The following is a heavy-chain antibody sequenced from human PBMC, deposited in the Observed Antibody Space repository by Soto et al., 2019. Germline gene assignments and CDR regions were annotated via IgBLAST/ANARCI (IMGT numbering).Heavy chain of an antibody. CDR2: INAGNGNT. D-gene: IGHD2-2*01. CDR3: ARSQGSCSSTSCPNWFDP. CDR1: GYTFTSYA. J-gene: IGHJ5*02. Sequence: ASVKVSCKASGYTFTSYAMRWVRQAPGQRLEWMGWINAGNGNTKYSQKFQDRVTITRDTSASTAYMELSSLRSEDTAVYYCARSQGSCSSTSCPNWFDPWGQGNLVTVSS. V-gene: IGHV1-3*01.